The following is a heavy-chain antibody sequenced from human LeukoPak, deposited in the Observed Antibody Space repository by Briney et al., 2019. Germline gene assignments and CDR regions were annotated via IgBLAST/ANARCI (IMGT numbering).Heavy chain of an antibody. V-gene: IGHV4-59*01. CDR3: VRSDDFWSGYYGY. CDR1: GGSISSYY. Sequence: PSETLSLTCTVSGGSISSYYWSWIRQPPGKGLEWIGYIYYSGSTSYKPSLKSRVTISVDTSKNQFSLKLSSVTAADTAVYYCVRSDDFWSGYYGYWGQGTLVTVSS. J-gene: IGHJ4*02. D-gene: IGHD3-3*01. CDR2: IYYSGST.